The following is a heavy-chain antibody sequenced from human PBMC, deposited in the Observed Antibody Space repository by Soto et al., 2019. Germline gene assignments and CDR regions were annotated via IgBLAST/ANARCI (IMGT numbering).Heavy chain of an antibody. V-gene: IGHV3-49*03. CDR1: GFTFADHA. Sequence: EVQLVESGGGFVQPGRSLRLSCTSSGFTFADHAMTWFRQAPGKGLEWVGLIRIKAYGETTEYAASVKGRFTISRDDSKSVAYLQMNSLKTEDTGVYYCARVGTDYWGQGTLVTVSS. CDR3: ARVGTDY. CDR2: IRIKAYGETT. J-gene: IGHJ4*02. D-gene: IGHD1-1*01.